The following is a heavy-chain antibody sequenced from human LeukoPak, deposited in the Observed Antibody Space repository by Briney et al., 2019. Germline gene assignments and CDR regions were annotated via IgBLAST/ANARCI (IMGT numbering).Heavy chain of an antibody. D-gene: IGHD2-15*01. CDR1: GGSISSSSYY. V-gene: IGHV4-39*07. J-gene: IGHJ4*02. CDR3: ARDLGYCSGGSCYPGLFDY. CDR2: IYYSGST. Sequence: SETLSLTCTVSGGSISSSSYYWGWIRQPPGKGLEWIGSIYYSGSTYYNPSLKSRVTISVDTSKNQFSLKLSSVTAADTAVYYCARDLGYCSGGSCYPGLFDYWGQGTLVTVSS.